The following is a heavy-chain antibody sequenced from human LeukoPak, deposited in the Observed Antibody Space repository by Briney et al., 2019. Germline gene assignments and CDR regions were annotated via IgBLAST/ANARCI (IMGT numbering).Heavy chain of an antibody. CDR2: IYTSGST. V-gene: IGHV4-61*02. Sequence: SQTLSLTCTVSGGSISSGSYYWSWIRQPAGKGLEWIGRIYTSGSTNYNPPLKSRVTISVDTSKNQFSLKLSSVTAADTAVYYCAREAGVVPAAILYYYYYMDVWGKGTTVTVSS. D-gene: IGHD2-2*02. CDR1: GGSISSGSYY. CDR3: AREAGVVPAAILYYYYYMDV. J-gene: IGHJ6*03.